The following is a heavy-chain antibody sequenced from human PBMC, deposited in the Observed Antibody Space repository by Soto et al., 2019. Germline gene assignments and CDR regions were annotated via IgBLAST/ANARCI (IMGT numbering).Heavy chain of an antibody. CDR1: GFTFSTFA. CDR2: IRSKANSYAT. V-gene: IGHV3-73*01. D-gene: IGHD3-3*01. CDR3: TRHDSNYDFWSGSPPRYGMDV. J-gene: IGHJ6*02. Sequence: SLRHSYRTSGFTFSTFAMHRVRQAPGIALEWVCRIRSKANSYATAYAASVKGRFTISRDDSKNTAYLQMNSLKTEDTAVYYCTRHDSNYDFWSGSPPRYGMDVWAKGP.